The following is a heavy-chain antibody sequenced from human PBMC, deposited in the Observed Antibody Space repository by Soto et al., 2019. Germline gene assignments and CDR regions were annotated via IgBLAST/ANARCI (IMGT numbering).Heavy chain of an antibody. D-gene: IGHD3-22*01. Sequence: GASVKVSCKASGGTFSSYAISWVRQAPGQGLEWMGGIIPIFGTANYAQKFQGRVTITADESTSTAYMELSSLRSEDTAVYYCARTPPDYYDSSGHYYDSWGQGTPVTVSS. CDR1: GGTFSSYA. V-gene: IGHV1-69*13. CDR3: ARTPPDYYDSSGHYYDS. CDR2: IIPIFGTA. J-gene: IGHJ5*01.